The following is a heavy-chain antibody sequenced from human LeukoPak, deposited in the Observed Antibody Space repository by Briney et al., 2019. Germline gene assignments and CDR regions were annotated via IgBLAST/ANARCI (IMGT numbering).Heavy chain of an antibody. D-gene: IGHD3-10*01. Sequence: SGTLSLTCAVSGGSFSSDNWWSWVRQPPGQGLEWIGEVFHSGSTNYNPSLKSRVTISVDTSKNQFSLKLSSVTAADTAVYYCASRRPGSGPIDYWGQGTLVTVSS. CDR2: VFHSGST. CDR1: GGSFSSDNW. V-gene: IGHV4-4*02. J-gene: IGHJ4*02. CDR3: ASRRPGSGPIDY.